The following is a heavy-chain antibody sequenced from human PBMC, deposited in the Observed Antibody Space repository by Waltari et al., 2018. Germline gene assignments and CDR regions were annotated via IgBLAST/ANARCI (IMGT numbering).Heavy chain of an antibody. D-gene: IGHD2-21*01. CDR3: ARALMPVVNAPFWFDS. Sequence: VQLVESGGGVVQPGRSLRLSCAASGFIFRNYWMSWVRQAPGKGLEWVANIKQDEIEKKYANSVKGRFTISRDNAKDSLSLHMNSLRVEDTAVYYCARALMPVVNAPFWFDSWGQGALVTVSS. CDR1: GFIFRNYW. CDR2: IKQDEIEK. J-gene: IGHJ5*01. V-gene: IGHV3-7*04.